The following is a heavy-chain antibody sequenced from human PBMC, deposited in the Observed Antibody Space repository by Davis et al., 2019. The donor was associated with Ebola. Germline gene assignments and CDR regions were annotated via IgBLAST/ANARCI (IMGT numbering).Heavy chain of an antibody. D-gene: IGHD4-11*01. V-gene: IGHV4-31*03. CDR3: ARDRGHYYSNFPGYYGMDV. Sequence: PSETLSLTCTVSGGSIRSGGYYWSSIRQHPGKGLELIGYIYYSGSTYYNPSLKSRVTISVDTSKNQFSLKLSSVTAADTAVYYCARDRGHYYSNFPGYYGMDVWGQGTTVTVSS. CDR1: GGSIRSGGYY. CDR2: IYYSGST. J-gene: IGHJ6*02.